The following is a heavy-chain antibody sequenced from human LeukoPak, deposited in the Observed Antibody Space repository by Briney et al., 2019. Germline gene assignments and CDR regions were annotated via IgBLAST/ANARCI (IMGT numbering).Heavy chain of an antibody. V-gene: IGHV3-30*03. CDR1: GFTFSSYG. J-gene: IGHJ6*02. CDR3: ARGGYSYGYFYYYYGMDV. CDR2: ISYDGSNK. D-gene: IGHD5-18*01. Sequence: PGGSLRLSCAASGFTFSSYGMHWVRQAPGKGLEWVAVISYDGSNKYYADSVKGRFTISRDNSKNTLYLQTNSLRAEDTAVYYCARGGYSYGYFYYYYGMDVWGQGTTVTVSS.